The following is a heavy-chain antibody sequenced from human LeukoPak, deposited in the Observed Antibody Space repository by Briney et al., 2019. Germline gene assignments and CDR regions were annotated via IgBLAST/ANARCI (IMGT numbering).Heavy chain of an antibody. Sequence: PGGSLRLSRAASGFIFSNYAMSWVRQAPGKGLEWVAAISGSGDNTYYADSVRGRFTISRDNSKDTLYLQMKNLRAGDTAMYYCAKDGRYYFGSGSYPFYSWGQGTLVTVSS. CDR1: GFIFSNYA. J-gene: IGHJ5*01. CDR2: ISGSGDNT. D-gene: IGHD3-10*01. V-gene: IGHV3-23*01. CDR3: AKDGRYYFGSGSYPFYS.